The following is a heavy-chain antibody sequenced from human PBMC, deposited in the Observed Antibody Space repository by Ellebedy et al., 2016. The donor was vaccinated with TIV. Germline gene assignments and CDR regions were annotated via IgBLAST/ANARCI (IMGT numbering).Heavy chain of an antibody. CDR1: GFSFSSYW. D-gene: IGHD4-17*01. V-gene: IGHV3-7*01. CDR3: ARRGSYGDYAVQVNNWFDR. J-gene: IGHJ5*02. Sequence: GESLKISCAASGFSFSSYWMGWVRQAPGKGLEWVANIYQDGSDKYYVDSVKGRFTIPRHNAKNSLYLQLNRLRVEDTAVYYCARRGSYGDYAVQVNNWFDRWGQGTLATV. CDR2: IYQDGSDK.